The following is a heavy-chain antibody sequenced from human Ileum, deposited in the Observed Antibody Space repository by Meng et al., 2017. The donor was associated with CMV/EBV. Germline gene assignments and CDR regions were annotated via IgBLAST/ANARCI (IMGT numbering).Heavy chain of an antibody. Sequence: ASVKVSCKASGYTFTSYYMHWVRQAPGQGLEWMGIINPSGGSTSYAQKFQGRVTMTRDTSTSTVYMELSSLRSEDTAVYYCARDLIVRRRSVGMDVWGQGTLVTVSS. CDR1: GYTFTSYY. CDR3: ARDLIVRRRSVGMDV. J-gene: IGHJ4*02. D-gene: IGHD2/OR15-2a*01. CDR2: INPSGGST. V-gene: IGHV1-46*01.